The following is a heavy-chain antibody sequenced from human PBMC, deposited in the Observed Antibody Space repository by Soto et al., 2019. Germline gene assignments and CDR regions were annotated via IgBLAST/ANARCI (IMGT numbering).Heavy chain of an antibody. J-gene: IGHJ2*01. CDR2: ISSSGATR. CDR1: GFTFSSYT. V-gene: IGHV3-23*01. CDR3: AKDLRSSRYWYFDL. Sequence: EVQLLESGGTLVQHGGSLRLSCAASGFTFSSYTMNWVRQAPGAGLEWVSGISSSGATRYYADSVNGRFTISRDNSKNTLDLQMNSLRAEDTVLYYCAKDLRSSRYWYFDLWGRGTLDTVSS.